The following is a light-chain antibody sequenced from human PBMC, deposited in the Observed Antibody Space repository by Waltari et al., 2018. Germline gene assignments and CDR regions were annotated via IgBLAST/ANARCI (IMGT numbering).Light chain of an antibody. CDR1: EDIRTW. CDR3: QQSGTFPPT. J-gene: IGKJ1*01. V-gene: IGKV1-12*01. CDR2: HAS. Sequence: DIRLTQSPSPVSASVGDRVTSTCRASEDIRTWLAWYQQKPGKAPRLLIYHASGLQSGVPSRFSGSGSGTDFTLTINSLQPEDFATYSCQQSGTFPPTFGPGTKVEI.